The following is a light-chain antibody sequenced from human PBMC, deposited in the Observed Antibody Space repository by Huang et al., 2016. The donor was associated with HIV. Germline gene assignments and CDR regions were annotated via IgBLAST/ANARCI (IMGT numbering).Light chain of an antibody. CDR1: QSIRSD. Sequence: IQMTQSPSSLSASVGDRVTITCRASQSIRSDLSWHQQKPGEAPKLLIYGASGLQAGVPSRFSGSGSGTDFTLTINNLQPEDFATYYCQQSYNTPLTFGGGTKVEI. J-gene: IGKJ4*01. V-gene: IGKV1-39*01. CDR3: QQSYNTPLT. CDR2: GAS.